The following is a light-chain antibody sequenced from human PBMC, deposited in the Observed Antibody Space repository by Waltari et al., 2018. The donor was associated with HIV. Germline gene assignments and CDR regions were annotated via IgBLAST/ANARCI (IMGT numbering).Light chain of an antibody. CDR3: CSYSLTRTLV. CDR2: DVS. V-gene: IGLV2-14*03. Sequence: SALHQPASVSGSPGQSITISCTGTRSDVGDYNFVAWYQPQPYNAPNLIIFDVSYRPSGVSTRFSGSKSGNTASLTISGLQTEDEADYYCCSYSLTRTLVFGSGTKGTVL. CDR1: RSDVGDYNF. J-gene: IGLJ1*01.